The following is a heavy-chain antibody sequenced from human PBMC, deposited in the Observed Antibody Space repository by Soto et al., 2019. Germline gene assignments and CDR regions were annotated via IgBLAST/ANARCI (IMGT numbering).Heavy chain of an antibody. D-gene: IGHD2-2*01. CDR1: GGTFSSYA. CDR2: IIPIFGTA. Sequence: QVQLVQSGAEVKKPGSSVKVSCKASGGTFSSYAISWVRQAPGQGLEWMGGIIPIFGTAKYAQKFQGRVTITTDESTSTVYMELGSLRSEDTAVYYCARHVPAAGYYYGMDVWGQATTVTVSS. J-gene: IGHJ6*02. V-gene: IGHV1-69*05. CDR3: ARHVPAAGYYYGMDV.